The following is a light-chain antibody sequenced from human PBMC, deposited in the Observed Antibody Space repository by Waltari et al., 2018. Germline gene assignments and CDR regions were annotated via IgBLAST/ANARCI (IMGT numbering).Light chain of an antibody. CDR1: SSGVGTFNL. CDR2: EGN. Sequence: QSALTQPASVSGSPGQSITMSCTGASSGVGTFNLVSWYQQHPGKAPKLIIYEGNERPSGVSNRFSGSKSGNTAALTISGLQAEDEAYYYCCSYAGASTFVVFGGGTKLTVL. J-gene: IGLJ2*01. V-gene: IGLV2-23*03. CDR3: CSYAGASTFVV.